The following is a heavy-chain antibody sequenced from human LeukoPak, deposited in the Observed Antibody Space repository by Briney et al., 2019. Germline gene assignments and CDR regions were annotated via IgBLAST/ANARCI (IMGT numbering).Heavy chain of an antibody. D-gene: IGHD3-10*01. Sequence: PSETLSLTCSVSGGSISSYYWSWIRQPPGKGLEWIGYIYYSGSTNYNPSLKSRVTISVDTSKNQFSLKLSSVTAADTAVYYCARGRGLLWFGESLIPYYFDYWGQGTLVTVSS. V-gene: IGHV4-59*01. CDR2: IYYSGST. CDR3: ARGRGLLWFGESLIPYYFDY. J-gene: IGHJ4*02. CDR1: GGSISSYY.